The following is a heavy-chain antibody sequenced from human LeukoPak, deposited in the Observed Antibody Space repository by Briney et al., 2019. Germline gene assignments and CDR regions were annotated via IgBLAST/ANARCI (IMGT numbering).Heavy chain of an antibody. CDR2: IYVSGSI. CDR1: GDSISNGYYY. CDR3: ARGRGRLSGWFDS. D-gene: IGHD2/OR15-2a*01. V-gene: IGHV4-31*03. J-gene: IGHJ5*01. Sequence: SETLSLTCTVSGDSISNGYYYWTWIRQFPDMGLQWIGYIYVSGSIYYNPSLKSRVTISVDTSENQFSLSLSSVTAADTAVYYCARGRGRLSGWFDSWGRGALVTVSS.